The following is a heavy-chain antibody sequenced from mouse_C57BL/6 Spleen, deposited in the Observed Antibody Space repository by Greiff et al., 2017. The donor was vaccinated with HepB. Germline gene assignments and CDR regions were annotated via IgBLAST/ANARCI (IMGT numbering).Heavy chain of an antibody. CDR1: GFTFSSYA. Sequence: EVQGVESGGGLVKPGGSLKLSCAASGFTFSSYAMSWVRQTPEKRLEWVATISDGGSYTYYPDNVKGRFTISRDNAKNNLYLQMSHLKAEDTAMYYCARAQEPYYFDYWGQGTTLTVSS. CDR3: ARAQEPYYFDY. J-gene: IGHJ2*01. V-gene: IGHV5-4*01. CDR2: ISDGGSYT.